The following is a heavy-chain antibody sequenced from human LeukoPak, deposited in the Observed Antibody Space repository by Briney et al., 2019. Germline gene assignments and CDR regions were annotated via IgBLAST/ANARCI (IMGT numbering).Heavy chain of an antibody. V-gene: IGHV3-48*03. CDR1: GFTFSSYE. CDR2: ISSSGSTI. Sequence: PGGSLRLSCAASGFTFSSYEMNWVRQAPGKGLEWVSYISSSGSTIYYADSVRGRFTISRDNAKNSLYLQMNSLRAEDTAVYYCARRPRGGWFDPWGQGTLVTVSS. J-gene: IGHJ5*02. D-gene: IGHD3-10*01. CDR3: ARRPRGGWFDP.